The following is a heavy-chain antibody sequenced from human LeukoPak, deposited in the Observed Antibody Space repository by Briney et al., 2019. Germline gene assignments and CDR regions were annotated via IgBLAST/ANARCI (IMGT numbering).Heavy chain of an antibody. V-gene: IGHV3-48*01. J-gene: IGHJ4*02. CDR1: GFAFVSEA. CDR2: ISSSSSTI. Sequence: GGSLRLSCAVSGFAFVSEAMSWVRQSPARGLEWVSYISSSSSTIYYADSVKGRFTISRDNAKNSLYLQMNSLRAEDTAVYYCARDSYSYGPFDYWGQGTLVTVSS. D-gene: IGHD5-18*01. CDR3: ARDSYSYGPFDY.